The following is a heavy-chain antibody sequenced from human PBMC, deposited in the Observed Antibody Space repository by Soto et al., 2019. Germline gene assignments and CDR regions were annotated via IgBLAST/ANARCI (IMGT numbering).Heavy chain of an antibody. J-gene: IGHJ3*02. D-gene: IGHD1-1*01. CDR3: ARDHQLEYAFDI. V-gene: IGHV1-69*08. CDR2: IIPILGIA. CDR1: GGTFSSYT. Sequence: QVQLVQSGAEVKKPGSSVKVSCKASGGTFSSYTISWVRQAPGQGLEWMGRIIPILGIANYAQKFQGRVTITADKSTSTAYMELSSLRSEDTAVYYCARDHQLEYAFDIWGQGTMVTVSS.